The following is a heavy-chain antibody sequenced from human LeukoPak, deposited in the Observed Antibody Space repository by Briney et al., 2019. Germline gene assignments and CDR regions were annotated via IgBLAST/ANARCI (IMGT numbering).Heavy chain of an antibody. Sequence: PSETLSLTCTVSGGSISSYYWSWIRQPPGKGLEWIGYIYYSGGTNYNPSLKSRVTISVDTSKNQFSLKLSSVTAADTAVYYCARGPPGGQFDPWGQGTLVTVPS. CDR2: IYYSGGT. J-gene: IGHJ5*02. CDR1: GGSISSYY. D-gene: IGHD3-10*01. V-gene: IGHV4-59*01. CDR3: ARGPPGGQFDP.